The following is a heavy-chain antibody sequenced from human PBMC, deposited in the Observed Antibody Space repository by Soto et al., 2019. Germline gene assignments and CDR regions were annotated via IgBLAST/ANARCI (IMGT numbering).Heavy chain of an antibody. J-gene: IGHJ6*02. CDR1: GGSIISYY. CDR2: IYYSGST. CDR3: ARIPMVRGVIRYDYYYGMDV. D-gene: IGHD3-10*01. V-gene: IGHV4-59*01. Sequence: SATLSLTCTAPGGSIISYYWSYIRQHPGKGLEWIGYIYYSGSTNYNPSLKSRVTISVDTSKNQFSLKLSSVTAADTAVYYCARIPMVRGVIRYDYYYGMDVWGQGTTVT.